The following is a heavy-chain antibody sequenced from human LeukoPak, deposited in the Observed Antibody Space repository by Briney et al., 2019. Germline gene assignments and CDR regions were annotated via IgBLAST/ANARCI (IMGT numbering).Heavy chain of an antibody. CDR3: ARDFQGYRHEGGGDFDY. CDR1: GYSFTSYD. D-gene: IGHD5-18*01. CDR2: MNPNSGNT. J-gene: IGHJ4*02. Sequence: ASVKVSCKASGYSFTSYDINWVRQATGQGLEWMGWMNPNSGNTDYAQKFQGRVTMTTDTSTSTVYMELRSLRSDDTAVYYCARDFQGYRHEGGGDFDYWGQGTLVTVSS. V-gene: IGHV1-8*02.